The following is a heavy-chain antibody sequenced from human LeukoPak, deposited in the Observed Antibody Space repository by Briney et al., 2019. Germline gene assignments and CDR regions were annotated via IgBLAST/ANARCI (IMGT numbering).Heavy chain of an antibody. CDR2: INWNGGRT. D-gene: IGHD4-17*01. J-gene: IGHJ4*02. V-gene: IGHV3-20*04. CDR1: GFMFDDYG. CDR3: ARDDDYGDYPWY. Sequence: GGSLRLSCAASGFMFDDYGMSWVRQAPGKGLEWVSGINWNGGRTGYADSVKGRFTISRDNAKNSLYLQMNSLRAEDTALYYCARDDDYGDYPWYWGQGTLVTVSS.